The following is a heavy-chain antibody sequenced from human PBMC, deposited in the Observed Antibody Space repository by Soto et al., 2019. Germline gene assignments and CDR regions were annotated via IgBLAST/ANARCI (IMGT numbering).Heavy chain of an antibody. J-gene: IGHJ4*02. Sequence: ASVKLSCKASGYTFTSYGISWVRQAPGQGLEWMGWISAYNGNTNYAQKLQGRVTMTTDTSTSTAYMELRSLRSDDTAVYYCASSLSKYDSSGYYSDYWGQGTLVTVSS. D-gene: IGHD3-22*01. CDR2: ISAYNGNT. CDR3: ASSLSKYDSSGYYSDY. CDR1: GYTFTSYG. V-gene: IGHV1-18*01.